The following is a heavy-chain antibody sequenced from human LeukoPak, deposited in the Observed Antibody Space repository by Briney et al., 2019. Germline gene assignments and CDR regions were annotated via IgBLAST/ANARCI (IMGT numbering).Heavy chain of an antibody. CDR3: ARGTRRGYYYHMDV. J-gene: IGHJ6*03. CDR1: GGSFNEYY. Sequence: SETLSLTCGVNGGSFNEYYWSWIRQPPGKGLECIGEINHSGTTSSTSSLKSRVTISVDTSRNQFSLELSSVTAADTAVYYCARGTRRGYYYHMDVWDKGTTVTVSS. CDR2: INHSGTT. V-gene: IGHV4-34*01.